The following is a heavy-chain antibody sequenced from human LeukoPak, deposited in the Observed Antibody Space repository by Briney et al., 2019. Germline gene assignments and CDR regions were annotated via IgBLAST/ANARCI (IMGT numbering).Heavy chain of an antibody. V-gene: IGHV1-8*01. Sequence: ASVKVSCKVSGYTFTSYDINWVRQATGQRREWVGWMNPNSGNTAYAQKFQGRVTMTRNTSISTAYMELSSLRSEDTAVYYCASSVYCSGGSCYSSFDYWGQGTLVTVSS. D-gene: IGHD2-15*01. CDR3: ASSVYCSGGSCYSSFDY. CDR1: GYTFTSYD. J-gene: IGHJ4*02. CDR2: MNPNSGNT.